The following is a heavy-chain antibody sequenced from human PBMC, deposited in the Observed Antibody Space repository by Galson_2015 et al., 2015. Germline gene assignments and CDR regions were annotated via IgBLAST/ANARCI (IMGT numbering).Heavy chain of an antibody. CDR1: GFILSSYA. V-gene: IGHV3-23*01. CDR3: AKDTQIVPADHDDAFDI. D-gene: IGHD2-2*01. Sequence: SLRLSCAASGFILSSYAMSWVRQAPGKGLEWVSAISGSGGSTYYADSVKGRFTISRDNSKNTLYLQMNSLRAEDTAVYYCAKDTQIVPADHDDAFDIWGQGTMVTVSS. J-gene: IGHJ3*02. CDR2: ISGSGGST.